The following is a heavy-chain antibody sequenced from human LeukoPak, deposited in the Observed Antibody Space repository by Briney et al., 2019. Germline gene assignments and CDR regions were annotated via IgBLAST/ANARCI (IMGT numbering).Heavy chain of an antibody. V-gene: IGHV3-30*18. CDR2: VSYDGSNK. Sequence: GGSLRLSCAASGFAFSSYGMHWVRQAPGKGLEWVAVVSYDGSNKYYADSVKGRFTISRDNSRNTLYLQMNSLRAEDTAVYYCAKEPGVAAAGKAYFDYWGQGTLVTVSS. CDR3: AKEPGVAAAGKAYFDY. CDR1: GFAFSSYG. J-gene: IGHJ4*02. D-gene: IGHD6-13*01.